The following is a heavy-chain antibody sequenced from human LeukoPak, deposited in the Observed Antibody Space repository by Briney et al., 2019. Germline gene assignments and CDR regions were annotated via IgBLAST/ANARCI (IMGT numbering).Heavy chain of an antibody. V-gene: IGHV4-59*01. J-gene: IGHJ4*02. CDR1: GGSISSYY. CDR2: IYYSGST. D-gene: IGHD4-17*01. CDR3: ARGTTTLIYFGF. Sequence: KPSQTLSLTCTVSGGSISSYYWSWIRQPPGKGLEWFGYIYYSGSTNYTPSLKSRVTISVDTSKNQFSLKLSSVTAADTAVYYCARGTTTLIYFGFWGQGTLVTVSS.